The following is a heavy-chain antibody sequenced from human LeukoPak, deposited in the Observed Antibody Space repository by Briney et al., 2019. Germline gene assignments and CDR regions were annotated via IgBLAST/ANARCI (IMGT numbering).Heavy chain of an antibody. CDR2: FDPEDGET. CDR1: GYTLTELS. J-gene: IGHJ5*02. CDR3: ATVGSGSYWDRGFDP. D-gene: IGHD1-26*01. V-gene: IGHV1-24*01. Sequence: ASVKVSCKVSGYTLTELSMHWVRQAPGKGLEWMGGFDPEDGETIYAQKFQGRVTMTEDTSTDTAYMELSSLRSEDTAVYYCATVGSGSYWDRGFDPWGQGTLATVSS.